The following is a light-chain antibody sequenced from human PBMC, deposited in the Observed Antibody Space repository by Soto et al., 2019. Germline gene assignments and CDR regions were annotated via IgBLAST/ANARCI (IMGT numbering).Light chain of an antibody. CDR2: HVS. CDR1: SSNVGAYNY. V-gene: IGLV2-14*03. J-gene: IGLJ2*01. CDR3: TSYTTSRTFL. Sequence: QSALTQPASVSGSPGQSITISCTGTSSNVGAYNYVSWYQQHPGKVPKLMIYHVSNRPSGVSNRFSGSKSGDTASLTISGLHAEDEAEYYCTSYTTSRTFLFGGGTKVTVL.